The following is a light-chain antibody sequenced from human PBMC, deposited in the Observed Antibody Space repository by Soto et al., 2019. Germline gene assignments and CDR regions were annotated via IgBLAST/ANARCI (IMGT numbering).Light chain of an antibody. J-gene: IGKJ1*01. Sequence: VVAHSRATLRVSPGERATLSCRASQTVSSYLLWYQQKPGQAPRLLIYGASNRATGIPDRFSGSGSGTDFTLTSSRLEPEDFAVYYCQQYGSSGTFGQGTKVDI. CDR3: QQYGSSGT. CDR1: QTVSSY. CDR2: GAS. V-gene: IGKV3-20*01.